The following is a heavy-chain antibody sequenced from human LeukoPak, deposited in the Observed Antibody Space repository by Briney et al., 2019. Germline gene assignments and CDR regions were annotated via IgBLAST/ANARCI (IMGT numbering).Heavy chain of an antibody. D-gene: IGHD3-22*01. CDR1: GFTFSSYS. CDR3: ARGPAMIVVVNGPEYFQH. J-gene: IGHJ1*01. V-gene: IGHV3-21*01. CDR2: ISSSSSYI. Sequence: GGSLRLSCAASGFTFSSYSMNWVRQAPGKGLEWVSSISSSSSYIYYADSVKGRFTISRDNAKNSPYLQMNSLRAEDTAVYYCARGPAMIVVVNGPEYFQHWGQGTLVTVSS.